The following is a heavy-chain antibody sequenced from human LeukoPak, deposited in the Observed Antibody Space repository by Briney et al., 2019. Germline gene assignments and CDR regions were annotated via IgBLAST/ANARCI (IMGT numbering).Heavy chain of an antibody. CDR1: GFIFSSYA. D-gene: IGHD2-15*01. Sequence: PGGSLRLSCAASGFIFSSYAMHWVRQAPSKGLDWVAVISYHGSDQFYADSVKGRFTISRDSSKNTLHLQMNSLRTEDTAVYYCVRQDCSGGACYLDFWGQGTPVTVSS. CDR3: VRQDCSGGACYLDF. J-gene: IGHJ4*02. CDR2: ISYHGSDQ. V-gene: IGHV3-30*04.